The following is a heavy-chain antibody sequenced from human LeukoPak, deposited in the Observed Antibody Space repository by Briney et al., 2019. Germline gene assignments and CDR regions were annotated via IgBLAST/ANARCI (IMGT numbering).Heavy chain of an antibody. CDR1: GGTFSSYA. Sequence: SVKVSCKASGGTFSSYAISWVRQAPGQGLEWMGGIIPTFGTANYAQKFQGRVTITADESTSTAYMELSSLRSEDTAVYYCARDTPRNWNYRYYGMDVWGQGTTVTVSS. D-gene: IGHD1-7*01. J-gene: IGHJ6*02. V-gene: IGHV1-69*13. CDR2: IIPTFGTA. CDR3: ARDTPRNWNYRYYGMDV.